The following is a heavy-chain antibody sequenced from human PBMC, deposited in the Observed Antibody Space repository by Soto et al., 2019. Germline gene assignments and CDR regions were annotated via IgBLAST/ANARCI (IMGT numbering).Heavy chain of an antibody. CDR2: IYYSGST. V-gene: IGHV4-39*01. Sequence: PSETPSITCTVCGGSVCSSSYDGGWIQQPPGKGLEWIGSIYYSGSTYYNPSLKSRVTISVDTSKNQFSLKLSSVTAADTAVYYCARHYPTWPRGYQFDYWGQGTLVTVSS. J-gene: IGHJ4*02. CDR1: GGSVCSSSYD. D-gene: IGHD5-18*01. CDR3: ARHYPTWPRGYQFDY.